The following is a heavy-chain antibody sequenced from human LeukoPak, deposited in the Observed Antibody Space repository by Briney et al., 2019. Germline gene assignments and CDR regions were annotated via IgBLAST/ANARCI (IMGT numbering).Heavy chain of an antibody. J-gene: IGHJ4*02. Sequence: PGGSLRLSCAGSGFNFRSYTMNWVRQAPGKGLEWVSSISSSSSYIYYADSVKGRFTISRDNAKNSLYLQMNSLRAEDTAVYYCASMVGGVIVFFDYWGQGTLVTVSS. V-gene: IGHV3-21*06. CDR3: ASMVGGVIVFFDY. CDR2: ISSSSSYI. D-gene: IGHD3-16*02. CDR1: GFNFRSYT.